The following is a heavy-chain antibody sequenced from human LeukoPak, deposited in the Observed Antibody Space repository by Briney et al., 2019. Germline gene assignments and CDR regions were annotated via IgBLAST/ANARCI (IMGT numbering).Heavy chain of an antibody. J-gene: IGHJ5*02. D-gene: IGHD2-8*01. CDR1: GYSISSGYY. V-gene: IGHV4-38-2*01. CDR2: IYHSGST. CDR3: AGQMVYAFYNWFDP. Sequence: SETLSLTCAVSGYSISSGYYWGWIRQPPGKGLEWIGSIYHSGSTYYNPSLKSRVTISVDTSKNQFSLKLGSVTAADTAVYYCAGQMVYAFYNWFDPWGQGTLVTVSS.